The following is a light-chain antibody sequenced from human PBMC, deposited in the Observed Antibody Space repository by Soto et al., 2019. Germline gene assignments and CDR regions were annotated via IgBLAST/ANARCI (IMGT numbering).Light chain of an antibody. V-gene: IGLV2-14*01. J-gene: IGLJ2*01. Sequence: QSALTQPASVSGSPGQSITISCTGSSSDVGGYNHVSWYQQHPGKAPKLMIYEVSNRPSGVSNRFSGSKSGNTASLTISWIQAEDDADYYCSSYTTSTTPIIFGGGTKLTVL. CDR1: SSDVGGYNH. CDR3: SSYTTSTTPII. CDR2: EVS.